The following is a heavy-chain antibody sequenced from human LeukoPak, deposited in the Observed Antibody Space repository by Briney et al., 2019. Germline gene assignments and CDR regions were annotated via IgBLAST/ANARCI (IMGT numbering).Heavy chain of an antibody. Sequence: KPSETLSLTCTVSGGSISTYYWNWIRQSPGKGLEWIGYVYYNGNTHYNPSLESRVTISVDTSKNQFSLKLSSVTAADTAVYYCARGKHYYGSGSYYIVNYYYYMDVWGKGTTVTVSS. J-gene: IGHJ6*03. CDR3: ARGKHYYGSGSYYIVNYYYYMDV. CDR2: VYYNGNT. CDR1: GGSISTYY. D-gene: IGHD3-10*01. V-gene: IGHV4-59*12.